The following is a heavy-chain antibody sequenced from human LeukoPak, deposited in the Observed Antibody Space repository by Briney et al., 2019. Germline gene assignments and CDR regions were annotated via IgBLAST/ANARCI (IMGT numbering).Heavy chain of an antibody. CDR3: ARDRYSSSSPDY. CDR2: MYYSGST. CDR1: GGSISSGSYY. Sequence: SETLSLTCSVSGGSISSGSYYWGWIRQPPGKGLEWIGSMYYSGSTYYNPSPKSRVTISVDTSKNQFSLNLSSVTAADTAVYYCARDRYSSSSPDYWGRGTLVTVSS. J-gene: IGHJ4*02. D-gene: IGHD6-6*01. V-gene: IGHV4-39*07.